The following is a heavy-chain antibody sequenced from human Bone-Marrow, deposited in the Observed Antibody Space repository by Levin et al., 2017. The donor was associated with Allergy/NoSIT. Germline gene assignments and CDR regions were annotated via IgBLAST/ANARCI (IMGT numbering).Heavy chain of an antibody. V-gene: IGHV4-31*03. CDR1: GGSISSGGYH. CDR3: AREDGSTFDS. J-gene: IGHJ4*02. Sequence: SETLSLTCTVSGGSISSGGYHWSWIRQHAGKGLEWIGYVYYSGSTYYNPSLKSRAMISLDTSKNQFSLKVTSATAADAAVYYCAREDGSTFDSWGQGTLVTVSS. D-gene: IGHD5-24*01. CDR2: VYYSGST.